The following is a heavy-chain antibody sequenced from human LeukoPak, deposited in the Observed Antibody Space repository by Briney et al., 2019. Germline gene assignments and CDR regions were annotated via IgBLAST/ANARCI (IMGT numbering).Heavy chain of an antibody. J-gene: IGHJ4*02. CDR2: IYYSGST. CDR3: VLSPHGYNSIYYFDY. CDR1: GGSFSSYY. D-gene: IGHD5-24*01. V-gene: IGHV4-59*05. Sequence: SETLSLTCAVYGGSFSSYYWGWIRQPPGRGLEWIGSIYYSGSTYYNPSLKSRVTVSVDTSKNQFSLKLSSVTAADTAVYYCVLSPHGYNSIYYFDYWGREPWSPSPQ.